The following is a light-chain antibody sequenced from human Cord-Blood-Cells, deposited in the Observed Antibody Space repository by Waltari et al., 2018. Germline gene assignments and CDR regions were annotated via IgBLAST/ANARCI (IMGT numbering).Light chain of an antibody. V-gene: IGLV1-44*01. J-gene: IGLJ2*01. CDR2: SNN. Sequence: QSVLTQSPSASGTPGQRVTISCSGSSSNIGSNTVNWYQQHPGTAPKLLIYSNNQRPSGVPDRFSGSKSGTSASLAISGLQSEDEADYYCAAWDDSLNGVVFGGGTKLTVL. CDR1: SSNIGSNT. CDR3: AAWDDSLNGVV.